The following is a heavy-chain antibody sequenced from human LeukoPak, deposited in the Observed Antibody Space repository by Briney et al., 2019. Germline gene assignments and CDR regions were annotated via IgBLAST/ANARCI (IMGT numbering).Heavy chain of an antibody. CDR2: INHSGST. CDR3: ARNYVQAPLGRDY. Sequence: SETLSLTCAVYGGSFSGYYWSWIRQPPGKGLEWIGEINHSGSTNYNPSLKSRVTISVDTSKNQFSLKLSSVTAADTAVYYCARNYVQAPLGRDYWGQGTLVTVSS. D-gene: IGHD2/OR15-2a*01. CDR1: GGSFSGYY. J-gene: IGHJ4*02. V-gene: IGHV4-34*01.